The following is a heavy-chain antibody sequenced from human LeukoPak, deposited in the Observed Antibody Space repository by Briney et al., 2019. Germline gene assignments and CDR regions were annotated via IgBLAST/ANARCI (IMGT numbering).Heavy chain of an antibody. V-gene: IGHV1-18*01. CDR2: ISAYNGNT. CDR1: GGTFSSYA. CDR3: ARDRATTVTKSFAFDI. J-gene: IGHJ3*02. D-gene: IGHD4-17*01. Sequence: ASVKVSCKASGGTFSSYAISWVRQAPGQGREWMGWISAYNGNTNYAQKLQGRVTMTRDTSISTAYMELSRLRSDDTAVYYCARDRATTVTKSFAFDIWGQGTMVTVSS.